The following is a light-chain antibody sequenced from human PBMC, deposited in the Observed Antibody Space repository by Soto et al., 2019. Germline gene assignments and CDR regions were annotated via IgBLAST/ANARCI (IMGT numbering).Light chain of an antibody. CDR1: QTVPGNY. V-gene: IGKV3-20*01. J-gene: IGKJ1*01. Sequence: ELVLTQSPDTLSLSPGERATLSCRASQTVPGNYLAWFQQKPGQAPRLLIYGASSRAPAIPDRFSGSGSGADFTLTISRLESEDFATYYCHQYTSPPWTVGQGTKVDIK. CDR3: HQYTSPPWT. CDR2: GAS.